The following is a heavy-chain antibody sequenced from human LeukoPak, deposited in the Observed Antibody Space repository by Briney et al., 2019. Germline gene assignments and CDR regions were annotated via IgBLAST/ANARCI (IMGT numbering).Heavy chain of an antibody. D-gene: IGHD2-15*01. CDR3: ARTPRGYCSGGSCYHPYYYYYYMDV. V-gene: IGHV4-59*01. CDR1: GGSISSYY. Sequence: PSETLSLTCTVSGGSISSYYWSWIRQPPGKGLEWIGYIYYSGSTNYNPSLKSRVTISVDTPKNQFSLKLSSVTAADTAVYYCARTPRGYCSGGSCYHPYYYYYYMDVWGKGATVTVSS. CDR2: IYYSGST. J-gene: IGHJ6*03.